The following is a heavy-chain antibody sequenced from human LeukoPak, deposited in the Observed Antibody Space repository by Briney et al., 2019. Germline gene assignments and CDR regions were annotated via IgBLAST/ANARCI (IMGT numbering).Heavy chain of an antibody. CDR2: ISSSGSTI. CDR3: AREGEVPNYDFWSGYYDDAFDI. D-gene: IGHD3-3*01. J-gene: IGHJ3*02. V-gene: IGHV3-11*01. Sequence: GGSLRLSCAASGFTFSDYYMSWIRQAPGKGLEWVSYISSSGSTIYYADSVKGRFTISRDNAKNSLYLQMSSLRAEDTAVYYCAREGEVPNYDFWSGYYDDAFDIWGQGTMVTVSS. CDR1: GFTFSDYY.